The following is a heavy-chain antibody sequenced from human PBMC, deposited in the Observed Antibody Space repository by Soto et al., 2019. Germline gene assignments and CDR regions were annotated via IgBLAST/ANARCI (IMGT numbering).Heavy chain of an antibody. V-gene: IGHV3-23*01. CDR2: FSGPGGGT. CDR1: GFTFSRYA. D-gene: IGHD1-26*01. CDR3: AKGKISTTTYTSFDS. J-gene: IGHJ5*01. Sequence: PGGSLRLSCAASGFTFSRYAMSWVRQAPGKGLEWVSTFSGPGGGTSYAGSVKGRFTISRDNFKSTLYLQMSGLRAEDTAVYYCAKGKISTTTYTSFDSWGQGTLGTVPQ.